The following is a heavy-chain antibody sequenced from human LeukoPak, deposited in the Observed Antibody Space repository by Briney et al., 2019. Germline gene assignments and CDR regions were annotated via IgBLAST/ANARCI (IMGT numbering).Heavy chain of an antibody. J-gene: IGHJ4*02. V-gene: IGHV4-38-2*02. Sequence: SETLSLTCTVSGYSISSGYYWGWIRQPPGKGLEWIGSIYHSGSTYYNPSLKSRVTISVDTSKNQFSLKLSSVTAADTAVYYCMVVAATPLLDYWGQGTLVTVSS. CDR2: IYHSGST. D-gene: IGHD2-15*01. CDR1: GYSISSGYY. CDR3: MVVAATPLLDY.